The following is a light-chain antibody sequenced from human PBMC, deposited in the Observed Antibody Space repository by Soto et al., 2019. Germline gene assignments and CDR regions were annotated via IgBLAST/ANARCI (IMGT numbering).Light chain of an antibody. CDR1: QSVSSS. J-gene: IGKJ1*01. CDR3: QQYNNWPPWT. CDR2: DAS. Sequence: EIVLTQSPGTLSLSPGERATLSCRASQSVSSSSLAWYQQKHGQAPRLLIHDASSRATGIPARFSGSGSGTEFTLTISSLQSEDFAVYYCQQYNNWPPWTFGQGTKVDIK. V-gene: IGKV3D-15*01.